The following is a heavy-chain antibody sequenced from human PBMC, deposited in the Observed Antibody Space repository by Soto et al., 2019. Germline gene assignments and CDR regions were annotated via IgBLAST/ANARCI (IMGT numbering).Heavy chain of an antibody. V-gene: IGHV3-15*01. CDR1: GFTFTNAW. D-gene: IGHD1-1*01. Sequence: EVQLVESGGGLVRPGGSLRLSCTASGFTFTNAWMHWVRQAPGKGLEWIGRLKSKTGGGATDYAAPVKGRFTISRDDSKNTLYLQMNSLTTEDSAVYYCTAPEATDDGYGNYDFDIWGQGTMVTVSS. J-gene: IGHJ3*02. CDR2: LKSKTGGGAT. CDR3: TAPEATDDGYGNYDFDI.